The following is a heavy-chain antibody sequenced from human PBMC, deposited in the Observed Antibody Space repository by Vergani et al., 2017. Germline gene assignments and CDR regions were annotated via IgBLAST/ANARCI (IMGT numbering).Heavy chain of an antibody. CDR3: ARDHDFWSGYYRVGAFDI. CDR2: IYTSGST. J-gene: IGHJ3*02. V-gene: IGHV4-61*02. Sequence: QVQLQESGPGLVKPSQTLSLTCTVSGGSISSGSYYWSWIRQPAGKGLEWIGRIYTSGSTNYNPSLKSRVTISVDTSKNQFSLKLSSVTAADTAVYYCARDHDFWSGYYRVGAFDIWGQGTMVTVSS. CDR1: GGSISSGSYY. D-gene: IGHD3-3*01.